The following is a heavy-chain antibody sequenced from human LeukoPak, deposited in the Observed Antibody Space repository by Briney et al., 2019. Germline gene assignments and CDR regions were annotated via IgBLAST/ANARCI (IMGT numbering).Heavy chain of an antibody. V-gene: IGHV1-69*05. D-gene: IGHD3-22*01. CDR3: ASGISYYDSSGYYSGAFDI. CDR1: GGTFSSYA. J-gene: IGHJ3*02. Sequence: SVKVSCKASGGTFSSYAISWVRQAPGQGLEWMGRIIPIFGTANYAQKFQRRVTITTDESTSTAYMELSSLRSEDTAVYYCASGISYYDSSGYYSGAFDIWGQGTMVTVSP. CDR2: IIPIFGTA.